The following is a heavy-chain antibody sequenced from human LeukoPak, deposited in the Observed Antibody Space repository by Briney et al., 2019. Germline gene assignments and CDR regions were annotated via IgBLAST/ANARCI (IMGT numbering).Heavy chain of an antibody. D-gene: IGHD6-6*01. V-gene: IGHV4-59*12. CDR2: IYYSGST. CDR3: ARGSVYYYYMDV. J-gene: IGHJ6*03. Sequence: SETLSLTCTVSGGSISSYYWSWIRQPPGKRLEWIGYIYYSGSTNYNPSLKSRVTISVDTSKNQFSLKLSSVTAADTAVYYCARGSVYYYYMDVWGKGTTVTVSS. CDR1: GGSISSYY.